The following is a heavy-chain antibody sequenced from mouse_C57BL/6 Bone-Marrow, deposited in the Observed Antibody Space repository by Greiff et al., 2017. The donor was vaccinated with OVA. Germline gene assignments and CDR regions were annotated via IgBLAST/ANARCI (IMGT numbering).Heavy chain of an antibody. Sequence: QVQLKESGAELVKPGASVKISCKASGYAFSNYWMNWVKQRPGKGLEWIGKIFPGDGDTNYNGKVKGKATLPEDKSYNTAYMRVSSLTSEDSAFYFSAQGEFWGQGTTLTVSS. J-gene: IGHJ2*01. CDR3: AQGEF. CDR2: IFPGDGDT. V-gene: IGHV1-80*01. CDR1: GYAFSNYW.